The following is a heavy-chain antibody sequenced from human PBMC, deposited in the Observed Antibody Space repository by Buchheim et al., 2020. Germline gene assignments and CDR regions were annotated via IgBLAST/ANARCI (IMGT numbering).Heavy chain of an antibody. CDR1: GYDFNTYW. D-gene: IGHD4-17*01. Sequence: EVQLLQSGAEVKKPGESLKISCRASGYDFNTYWIGWVRQMPGRGLEWMAIVNPRDSDTRYSPSFQGLVTISADRSINTAYPQWTSLEASDTAIYYCARSATVTIANWFDPWGQGTL. CDR3: ARSATVTIANWFDP. V-gene: IGHV5-51*01. CDR2: VNPRDSDT. J-gene: IGHJ5*02.